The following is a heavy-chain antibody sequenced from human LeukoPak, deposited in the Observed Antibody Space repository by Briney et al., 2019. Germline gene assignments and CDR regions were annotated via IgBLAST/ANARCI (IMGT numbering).Heavy chain of an antibody. CDR3: ARGRSGWSPYYYYGMDV. V-gene: IGHV3-11*04. Sequence: GGSLRLSCTVSGFTFSDYYMSWVRQAPGKGLEWVSYISSSGSMLHYADSVEGRFTISRDNGKSSLYLQMSSLRVEDTAVYYCARGRSGWSPYYYYGMDVWGQGTTVTVSS. CDR1: GFTFSDYY. CDR2: ISSSGSML. J-gene: IGHJ6*02. D-gene: IGHD6-19*01.